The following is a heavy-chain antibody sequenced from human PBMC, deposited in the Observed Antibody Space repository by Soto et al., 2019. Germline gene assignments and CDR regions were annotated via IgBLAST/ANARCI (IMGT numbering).Heavy chain of an antibody. V-gene: IGHV5-51*01. CDR2: INLADSNT. J-gene: IGHJ4*02. CDR1: GYTLTNYY. Sequence: GESLKISCKVSGYTLTNYYIGWVRQMPGKGLEWMGIINLADSNTRYSPSFQGLVTISADKSISAAYLQWSGLKASDTAIYFCARRLTYKSGWDHWGQGSPVTVSS. CDR3: ARRLTYKSGWDH. D-gene: IGHD6-19*01.